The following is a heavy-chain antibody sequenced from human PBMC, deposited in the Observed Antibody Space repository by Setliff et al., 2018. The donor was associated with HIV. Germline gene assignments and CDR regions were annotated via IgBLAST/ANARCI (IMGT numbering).Heavy chain of an antibody. D-gene: IGHD3-9*01. CDR1: GGSFSNYY. CDR3: ARSGNILTDYSYYSYFMDV. V-gene: IGHV4-34*01. J-gene: IGHJ6*03. Sequence: SETLSLTCAVYGGSFSNYYWSWIRQSPGEGLEWIGEINHGGSTNYNPSLKSRVTMSVDTSKNQFSLQLTSVTAADTAVYYCARSGNILTDYSYYSYFMDVWGGGTAVTVSS. CDR2: INHGGST.